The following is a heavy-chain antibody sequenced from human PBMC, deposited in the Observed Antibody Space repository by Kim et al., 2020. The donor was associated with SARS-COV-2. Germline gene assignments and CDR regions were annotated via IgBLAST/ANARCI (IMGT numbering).Heavy chain of an antibody. J-gene: IGHJ4*02. Sequence: SETLSLTCAVYGGSFSGYYWSWIRQPPGKGLEWIGEINHSGSTNYNPSLKSRVTISVDTSKNQFSLKLSSVTAADTAVYYCARDSEYSSSWYIRVGMYYFDYWGQGTLVTVSS. V-gene: IGHV4-34*01. CDR3: ARDSEYSSSWYIRVGMYYFDY. CDR2: INHSGST. D-gene: IGHD6-13*01. CDR1: GGSFSGYY.